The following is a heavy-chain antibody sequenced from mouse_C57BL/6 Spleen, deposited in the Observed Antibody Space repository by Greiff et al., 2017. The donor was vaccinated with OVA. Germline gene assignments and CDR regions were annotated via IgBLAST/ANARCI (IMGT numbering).Heavy chain of an antibody. CDR1: GFSLSTFGMG. J-gene: IGHJ3*01. V-gene: IGHV8-8*01. Sequence: KQSGPGILQPSQTLSLPCSFSGFSLSTFGMGVGWIRQPSGKGLEWLAHIWWDDDKYYNPALKSRLTISKDTYKNQVFLKIANVDTADTATYNCARIDYYGSSPVAYWGQGTLVTVSA. D-gene: IGHD1-1*01. CDR3: ARIDYYGSSPVAY. CDR2: IWWDDDK.